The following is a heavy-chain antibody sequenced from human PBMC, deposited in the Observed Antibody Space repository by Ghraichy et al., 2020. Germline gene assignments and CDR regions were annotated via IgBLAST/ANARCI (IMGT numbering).Heavy chain of an antibody. V-gene: IGHV3-48*01. CDR1: GFTFSSYS. Sequence: GGSLRLSCAASGFTFSSYSMNWVRQAPGKGLEWVSYISSSSSTIYYADSVKGRFTISRDNAKNSLYLQMNSLRAEDTAVYYCARDREKSDTAMGSWGQGTLVTVSS. D-gene: IGHD5-18*01. CDR3: ARDREKSDTAMGS. J-gene: IGHJ4*02. CDR2: ISSSSSTI.